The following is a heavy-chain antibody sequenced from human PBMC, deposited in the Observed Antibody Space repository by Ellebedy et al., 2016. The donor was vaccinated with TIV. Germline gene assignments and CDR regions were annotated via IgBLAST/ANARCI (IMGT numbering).Heavy chain of an antibody. J-gene: IGHJ4*02. D-gene: IGHD1-1*01. V-gene: IGHV4-59*12. Sequence: MPGGSLRLTCTASGGSISSYYRSWIRQPPGKGLEWIWYIYYSGSPNYNPSLKSRVTISVDTSKNQFSLWLTTVTAADAAVYYCARGRDNWNLIWGQGILVTVSS. CDR3: ARGRDNWNLI. CDR2: IYYSGSP. CDR1: GGSISSYY.